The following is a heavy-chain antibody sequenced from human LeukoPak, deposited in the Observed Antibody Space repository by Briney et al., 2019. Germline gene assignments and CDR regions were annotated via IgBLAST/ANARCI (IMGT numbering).Heavy chain of an antibody. J-gene: IGHJ4*02. CDR1: GFTFSSYA. CDR2: IIGSGSST. CDR3: AKDRAQQLVLDF. Sequence: PGGSLRLSCAASGFTFSSYAMSWVRQAPGKGLEYVSAIIGSGSSTYYADSVKGRFTISRHNSKNTLFLQMNSLRAEDTAVYYCAKDRAQQLVLDFWGQGTLVTVSS. D-gene: IGHD6-13*01. V-gene: IGHV3-23*01.